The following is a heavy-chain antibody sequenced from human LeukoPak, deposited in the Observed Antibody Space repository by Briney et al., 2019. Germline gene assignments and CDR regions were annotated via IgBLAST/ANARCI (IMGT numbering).Heavy chain of an antibody. CDR3: ARGHKYAFDY. D-gene: IGHD2-8*01. V-gene: IGHV3-48*01. CDR2: ISSSSGTI. CDR1: GFTFSSYS. J-gene: IGHJ4*02. Sequence: GGSLRLTCVVSGFTFSSYSMNWVRQAPGKGLEWVSYISSSSGTINYADSVKGRFTISGDNARNSLYLQMNSLRAEDTAVYYCARGHKYAFDYWGQGTLVTVSS.